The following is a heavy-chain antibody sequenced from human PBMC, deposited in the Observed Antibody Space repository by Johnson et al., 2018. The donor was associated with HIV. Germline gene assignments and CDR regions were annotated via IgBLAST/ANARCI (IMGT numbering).Heavy chain of an antibody. CDR2: ISYDGSNK. V-gene: IGHV3-30*04. D-gene: IGHD1-26*01. CDR1: GFTFSSYA. Sequence: QVQLVESGGGLVQPGGSLRLSCTASGFTFSSYAMHWVRQAPGKGLEWVAVISYDGSNKYYADSVKGRFTISRDNSKNTLYLQMNSLRAEDTAVYYCARDSPRIGGVPDAFDIWGQGTMGTVSS. J-gene: IGHJ3*02. CDR3: ARDSPRIGGVPDAFDI.